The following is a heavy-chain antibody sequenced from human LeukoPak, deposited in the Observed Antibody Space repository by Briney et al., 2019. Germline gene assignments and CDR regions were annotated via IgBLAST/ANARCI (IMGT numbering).Heavy chain of an antibody. D-gene: IGHD2-15*01. Sequence: SETLSLTCTVSGGSISSSSYYWGWIRQPPGKGLEWIGSIYYSGSTYYNPSLKSRVTISVDTSKNQFSLKLSSVTAADTAVYYCARYLVVAATSNAFDIWGQGTMVTVSS. CDR2: IYYSGST. V-gene: IGHV4-39*07. CDR1: GGSISSSSYY. CDR3: ARYLVVAATSNAFDI. J-gene: IGHJ3*02.